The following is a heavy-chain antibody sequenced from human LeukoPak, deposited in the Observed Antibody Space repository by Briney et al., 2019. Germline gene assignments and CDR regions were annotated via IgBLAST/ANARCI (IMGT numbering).Heavy chain of an antibody. CDR2: IYYSGST. CDR3: ARGFRGASFDY. D-gene: IGHD1-26*01. CDR1: GGSINSYY. V-gene: IGHV4-59*01. J-gene: IGHJ4*02. Sequence: SETLSLTCTVSGGSINSYYWSWTRQPPGKGLEWIGYIYYSGSTNYNSSPKSRVTISEDTSKKQFSLKVSSVTAADTAVYYCARGFRGASFDYWGQGTLVTVSS.